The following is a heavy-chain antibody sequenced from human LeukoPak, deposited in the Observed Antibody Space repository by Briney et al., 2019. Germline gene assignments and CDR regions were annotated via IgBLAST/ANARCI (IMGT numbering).Heavy chain of an antibody. CDR1: GYTFTSYY. CDR3: ARDRCSSTSCPSYYYYYGMDV. CDR2: INPNVGST. V-gene: IGHV1-46*01. D-gene: IGHD2-2*01. J-gene: IGHJ6*02. Sequence: ASVRVSCKASGYTFTSYYMHWVRQAPGQGLEWMGIINPNVGSTSYAQRFQGRVAMTRDTSTSTAYMELRSLRSDDTAVYYCARDRCSSTSCPSYYYYYGMDVWGQGTTVTASS.